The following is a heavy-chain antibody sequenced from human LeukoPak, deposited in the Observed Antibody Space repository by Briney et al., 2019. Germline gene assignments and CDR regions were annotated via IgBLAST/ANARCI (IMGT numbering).Heavy chain of an antibody. CDR2: IYYSGRT. J-gene: IGHJ5*02. V-gene: IGHV4-31*03. CDR1: GGSISSGGYY. Sequence: SETLSLTCTVSGGSISSGGYYWSWIRPHPGKCLEWIGYIYYSGRTYYNPSLKSRVTISVDTSKNQFSLKLSSVTAADTAVYYCARGPEWDSSSWSKNWFDPWGQGTLVTVSS. CDR3: ARGPEWDSSSWSKNWFDP. D-gene: IGHD6-13*01.